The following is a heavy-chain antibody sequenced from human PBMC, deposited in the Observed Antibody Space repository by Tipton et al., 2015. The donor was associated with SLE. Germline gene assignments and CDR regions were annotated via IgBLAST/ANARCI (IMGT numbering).Heavy chain of an antibody. J-gene: IGHJ4*02. D-gene: IGHD3-22*01. CDR1: GGPFSGYY. Sequence: LRLSCAVYGGPFSGYYWSWIRQPPGKGLEWIGEINHSGSTNYNPSLKSRVTISVDTSKNQFSLKLSSVTAADTAVYYCARIKIDSDTSGYYRPYYFDYWGQGTLATVSS. CDR3: ARIKIDSDTSGYYRPYYFDY. V-gene: IGHV4-34*01. CDR2: INHSGST.